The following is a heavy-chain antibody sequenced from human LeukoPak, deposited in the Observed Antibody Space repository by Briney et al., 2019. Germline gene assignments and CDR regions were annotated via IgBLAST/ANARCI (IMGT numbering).Heavy chain of an antibody. CDR3: ARRPVGYYYYYYMDV. CDR1: GYTFTSYG. J-gene: IGHJ6*03. CDR2: ISGYNGNT. D-gene: IGHD4-23*01. Sequence: ASVKVSCKASGYTFTSYGVSWVRQAPGQGLQWMGWISGYNGNTNYAQKLQGRVTMTTDTSTSTAYMELRSLRSDDTAVYYCARRPVGYYYYYYMDVWGKGTTVTVSS. V-gene: IGHV1-18*01.